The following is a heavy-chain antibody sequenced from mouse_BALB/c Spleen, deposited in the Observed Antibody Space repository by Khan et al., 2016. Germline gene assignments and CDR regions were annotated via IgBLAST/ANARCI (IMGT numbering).Heavy chain of an antibody. D-gene: IGHD1-1*01. CDR3: AREGTVPLMGY. V-gene: IGHV1S41*01. CDR1: GYTFTSYW. J-gene: IGHJ4*01. CDR2: IAPGSGST. Sequence: DLVKPGASVKLSCKASGYTFTSYWINWIKQRPGQGLEWIGRIAPGSGSTYYNDMFKGKATLTVDTSSSTAYIQLSSLSSEDSAVYFCAREGTVPLMGYWSQGTSVTVSS.